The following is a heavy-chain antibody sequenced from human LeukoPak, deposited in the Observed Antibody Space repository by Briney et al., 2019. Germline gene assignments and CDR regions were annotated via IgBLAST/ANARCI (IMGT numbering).Heavy chain of an antibody. CDR2: INHSGST. CDR3: ARAVGFNCSSTSCALVGGTYYFDY. D-gene: IGHD2-2*01. Sequence: PSETLSLTCAVYGGSFSGYYWSWIRQPPGKGLEWIGEINHSGSTNYNPSLKSRVTISVDTSKNQFSLKLSSVTAAVTAVYYCARAVGFNCSSTSCALVGGTYYFDYWGQGTLVTVSS. CDR1: GGSFSGYY. J-gene: IGHJ4*02. V-gene: IGHV4-34*01.